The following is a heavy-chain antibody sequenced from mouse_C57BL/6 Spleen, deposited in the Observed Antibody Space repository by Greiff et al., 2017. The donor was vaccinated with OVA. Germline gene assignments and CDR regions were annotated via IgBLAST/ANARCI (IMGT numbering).Heavy chain of an antibody. V-gene: IGHV1-54*01. Sequence: QVQLQQSGAELVRPGTSVKVSCKASGYAFTNYLIEWVKQRPGQGLEWIGVINPGSGGTNYNEKFKGKATLTADKSSSTAYMQLSSLTSEDSAVYFCARQLRPDYAMDYWGQGTSVTVSS. D-gene: IGHD3-2*02. CDR2: INPGSGGT. J-gene: IGHJ4*01. CDR1: GYAFTNYL. CDR3: ARQLRPDYAMDY.